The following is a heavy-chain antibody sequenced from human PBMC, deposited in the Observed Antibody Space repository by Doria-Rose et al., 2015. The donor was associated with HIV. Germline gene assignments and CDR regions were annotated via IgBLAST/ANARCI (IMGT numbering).Heavy chain of an antibody. Sequence: EVQLVETGGGLVQPGRSLRLPCVGSGFSFESYAMHWVRLAPVKCLESVAGTSWDSGAKGNADSVEGRFTISRDNAKKSVYLEMRSLRPEDTAFYYCAKAPIIGPKYYFYMDVWGKGTSVTVSS. CDR2: TSWDSGAK. D-gene: IGHD3-3*01. CDR3: AKAPIIGPKYYFYMDV. V-gene: IGHV3-9*01. J-gene: IGHJ6*03. CDR1: GFSFESYA.